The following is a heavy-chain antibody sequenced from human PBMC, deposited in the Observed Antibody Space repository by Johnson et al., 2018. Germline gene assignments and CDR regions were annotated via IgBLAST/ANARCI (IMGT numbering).Heavy chain of an antibody. CDR3: ARLSREADRDMVTSRDYYYYMDG. D-gene: IGHD5-18*01. Sequence: VQLVESGGGLVKPGGSLRLSCAASGLTFRTYSLDWVRQPPGKGLEWVSSITTSNNYIYYADSVKGRFTISRDNAKNSLYLQMNNGKAEDTAVYYCARLSREADRDMVTSRDYYYYMDGWGKGTTVTVAS. CDR1: GLTFRTYS. V-gene: IGHV3-21*01. J-gene: IGHJ6*03. CDR2: ITTSNNYI.